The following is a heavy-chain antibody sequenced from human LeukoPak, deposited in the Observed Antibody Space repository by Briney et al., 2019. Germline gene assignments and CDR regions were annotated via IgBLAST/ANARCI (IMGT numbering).Heavy chain of an antibody. D-gene: IGHD5-18*01. J-gene: IGHJ3*02. Sequence: GGSLRLSCAASGFTFSTYGMHWVRQAPGKGLKWVALISFDGSNKFFADSVKDRFTISRDNSQNTVYLQMNSLRAEDTAVYYCAKALYLDSRNSHGYKGAFDIWGQGTMVTVSS. CDR3: AKALYLDSRNSHGYKGAFDI. V-gene: IGHV3-30*18. CDR1: GFTFSTYG. CDR2: ISFDGSNK.